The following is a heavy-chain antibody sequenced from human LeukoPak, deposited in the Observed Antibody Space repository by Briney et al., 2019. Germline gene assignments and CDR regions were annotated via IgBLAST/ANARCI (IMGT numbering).Heavy chain of an antibody. CDR3: ARDLGPYGEFDY. V-gene: IGHV3-30*04. J-gene: IGHJ4*02. CDR2: ISYDGNKE. CDR1: GFAFSLYS. Sequence: GGSLRLSCVASGFAFSLYSMHWVRQAPGKGLEWVAVISYDGNKESHAESLKGRFSISRDNSKNMLFLQMSSLRAEDTAVYYCARDLGPYGEFDYWGQGTLVTVSS. D-gene: IGHD7-27*01.